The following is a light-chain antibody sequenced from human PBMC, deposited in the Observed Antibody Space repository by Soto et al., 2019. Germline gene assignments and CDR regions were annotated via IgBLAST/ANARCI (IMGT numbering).Light chain of an antibody. J-gene: IGLJ1*01. V-gene: IGLV2-8*01. CDR1: SSDVGGYNY. CDR3: SSYTSSSTLV. Sequence: QSVLTQPPSASGSPGQSVTISCTGTSSDVGGYNYVSWYQQHPGKAPKLMIYEVIERPSGVPDRFSGSKSGNTASLTVSGLQAEDEADYYCSSYTSSSTLVFGTGTKLTVL. CDR2: EVI.